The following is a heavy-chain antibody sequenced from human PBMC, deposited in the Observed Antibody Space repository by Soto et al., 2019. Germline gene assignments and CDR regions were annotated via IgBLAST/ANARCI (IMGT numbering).Heavy chain of an antibody. J-gene: IGHJ4*02. CDR2: IRSKANSYAT. CDR3: TRGGDFWSGSDD. Sequence: GGSLRLSCAASGFTFSGSAMHWVRQASGKGLEWVGRIRSKANSYATAYAASVKGRFTISRDDSKNTAYLQMNSLKTEDTAVYYCTRGGDFWSGSDDWGQGTLVTVSS. CDR1: GFTFSGSA. D-gene: IGHD3-3*01. V-gene: IGHV3-73*01.